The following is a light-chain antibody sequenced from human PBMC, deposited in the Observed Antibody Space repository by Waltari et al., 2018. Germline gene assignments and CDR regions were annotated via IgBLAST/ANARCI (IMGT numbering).Light chain of an antibody. J-gene: IGKJ1*01. V-gene: IGKV1-5*03. Sequence: DIQMTQFPSTLSASVGDRVTITCRASQGVSSWLAWYQQKPGKAPKLLIYKASTLEGGVPSRFSGSGSGTEFTLTISSLQPDDFATYYCQQYNTYSTFGQGTKVDIK. CDR3: QQYNTYST. CDR1: QGVSSW. CDR2: KAS.